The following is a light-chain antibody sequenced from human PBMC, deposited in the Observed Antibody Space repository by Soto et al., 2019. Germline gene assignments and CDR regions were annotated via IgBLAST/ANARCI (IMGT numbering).Light chain of an antibody. J-gene: IGKJ4*01. Sequence: DIQMTQSPSTLSASVGDRVTITCRASQSISGWLAWYQQKPGKAPNLLIYKASTLESGAPSRFSGSGSGTEFTRAISSLQPDDFATSYCEESNSYPLTIGGGTKVEIK. CDR2: KAS. V-gene: IGKV1-5*03. CDR3: EESNSYPLT. CDR1: QSISGW.